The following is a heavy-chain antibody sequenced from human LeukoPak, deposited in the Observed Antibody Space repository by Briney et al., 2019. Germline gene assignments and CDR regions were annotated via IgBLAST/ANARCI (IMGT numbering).Heavy chain of an antibody. J-gene: IGHJ4*02. CDR2: INNDGRRI. CDR1: GFSSSEYW. V-gene: IGHV3-74*01. CDR3: ATSPVISRD. D-gene: IGHD3-22*01. Sequence: GGSLRLSCAASGFSSSEYWMHWVRQAPGKGLEWVSRINNDGRRITYADSVKGRFTISRDNAKNTLYLQMNSLRVEDTAVYYCATSPVISRDWGQGTLVTVSS.